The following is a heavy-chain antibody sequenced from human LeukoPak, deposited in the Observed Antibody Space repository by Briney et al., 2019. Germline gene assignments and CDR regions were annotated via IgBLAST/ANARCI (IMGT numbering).Heavy chain of an antibody. CDR3: ASWPHYDFWSGYPH. D-gene: IGHD3-3*01. V-gene: IGHV4-4*02. CDR2: IYHSGST. CDR1: GGSISSNNW. Sequence: PSETLSLTCAVSGGSISSNNWWSWVRQPPGKGLEWIGEIYHSGSTNYNPSLKSRVTISLDKSKNQFSLKLSSVTAADTAVYYCASWPHYDFWSGYPHWGQGTLVTVSS. J-gene: IGHJ4*02.